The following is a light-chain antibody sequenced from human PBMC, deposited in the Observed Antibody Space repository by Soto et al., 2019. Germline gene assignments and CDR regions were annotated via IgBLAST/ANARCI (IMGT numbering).Light chain of an antibody. Sequence: DIQMTQSPSTLSASVGDRVTITCRASQSISSWLAWYQQKPGKAPKLLIYDASSLESGVPSRFSGSGSGTEFPLTISSLQPDDFATYYGQQYNSYLWTFGQGTKVEIK. J-gene: IGKJ1*01. CDR1: QSISSW. CDR3: QQYNSYLWT. V-gene: IGKV1-5*01. CDR2: DAS.